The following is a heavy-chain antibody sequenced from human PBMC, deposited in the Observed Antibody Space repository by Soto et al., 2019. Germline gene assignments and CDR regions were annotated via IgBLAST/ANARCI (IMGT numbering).Heavy chain of an antibody. D-gene: IGHD3-3*01. CDR3: AKARVTIFGVVPRYYFDY. CDR1: GFTFSSYA. Sequence: LRLSCAASGFTFSSYAMSWARQAPGKGLEWVSAISGSGGSTYYADSVKGRFTISRDNSKNTLYLQMNSLRAEDTAVYYCAKARVTIFGVVPRYYFDYWGQGTLVTVSS. J-gene: IGHJ4*02. CDR2: ISGSGGST. V-gene: IGHV3-23*01.